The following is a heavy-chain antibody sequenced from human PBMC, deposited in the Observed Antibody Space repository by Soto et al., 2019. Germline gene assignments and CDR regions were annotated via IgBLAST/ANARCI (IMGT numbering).Heavy chain of an antibody. CDR3: EREYYYTMDV. J-gene: IGHJ6*02. CDR1: GFTFRDYY. CDR2: IDSSTKYT. V-gene: IGHV3-11*05. Sequence: QVQLVESGGGLVRPGGSLRLSCEASGFTFRDYYMTWFRQAPGKGLEWLSYIDSSTKYTNYADSVKGRFTISRDNAKNSLDLQMNSRRADDTAVYYCEREYYYTMDVWGQGTMVTVSS.